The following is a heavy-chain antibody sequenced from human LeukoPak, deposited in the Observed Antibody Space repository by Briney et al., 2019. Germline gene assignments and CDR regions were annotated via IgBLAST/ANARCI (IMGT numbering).Heavy chain of an antibody. CDR1: GFTFSIYA. Sequence: GGSLRLSCAAAGFTFSIYAMNWVRLAPGKGLEWVSLISVSGDTTYYADSVKGRLTISRDDSKKTLYLQMNSLRAEDTAVYYCAKERSSGYYYPDYWGQGTLVTVSS. CDR2: ISVSGDTT. J-gene: IGHJ4*02. CDR3: AKERSSGYYYPDY. D-gene: IGHD3-22*01. V-gene: IGHV3-23*01.